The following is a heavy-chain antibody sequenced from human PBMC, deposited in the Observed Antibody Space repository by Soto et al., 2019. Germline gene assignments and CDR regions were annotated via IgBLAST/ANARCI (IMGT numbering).Heavy chain of an antibody. D-gene: IGHD6-6*01. Sequence: SVKVSCKASGGGNLRDYRTTWVRRAPGQGLEWMGGIIPKRGTTNYAQNFQGRVTMTRDTSTSTVYMELRSLRSEDTAMYYCARSYISSSYWFDPWGQGTLVTVSS. V-gene: IGHV1-69*10. J-gene: IGHJ5*02. CDR1: GGGNLRDYR. CDR2: IIPKRGTT. CDR3: ARSYISSSYWFDP.